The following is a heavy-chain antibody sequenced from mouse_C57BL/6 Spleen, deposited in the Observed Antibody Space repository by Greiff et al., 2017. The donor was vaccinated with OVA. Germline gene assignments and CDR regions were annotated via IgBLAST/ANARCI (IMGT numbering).Heavy chain of an antibody. V-gene: IGHV1-55*01. CDR1: GYTFTSYW. J-gene: IGHJ3*01. CDR2: IYPGSGST. CDR3: ARSAYCGNYGGFAD. Sequence: QVQLQQPGAELVKPGASVKMSCKASGYTFTSYWITWVKQRPGQGLEWIGDIYPGSGSTNYNEKFKSKATLTVDTSSSTAYMQLSSLTSEDSAVYYCARSAYCGNYGGFADWGKGTLVTVAA. D-gene: IGHD2-10*01.